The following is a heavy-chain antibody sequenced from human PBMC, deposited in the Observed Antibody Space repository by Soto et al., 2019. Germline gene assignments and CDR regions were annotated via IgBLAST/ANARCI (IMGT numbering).Heavy chain of an antibody. CDR2: ISGSGGST. D-gene: IGHD6-25*01. V-gene: IGHV3-23*01. CDR3: AKDRIPAGYYYGMDV. CDR1: GFTFSSYA. J-gene: IGHJ6*02. Sequence: SLRLSCAASGFTFSSYAMSWVRQAPGKGLEWVSAISGSGGSTYYADSVKGRFTISRDNSKNTLYLQMNSLRAEDTAVYYCAKDRIPAGYYYGMDVWGQGTTVTVSS.